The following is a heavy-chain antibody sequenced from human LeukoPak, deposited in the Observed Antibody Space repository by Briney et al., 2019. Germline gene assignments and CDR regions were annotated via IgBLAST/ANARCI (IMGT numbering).Heavy chain of an antibody. Sequence: GGSLRLSCAASGFTVSSNYMSWVRQAPGKGLERVSVIYSGGSTYYADSVKGRFTISRDNPKNTLYLQMNSLRAEDTAVYYCARCQSWKNFDYWGQGTLVTVSS. J-gene: IGHJ4*02. CDR3: ARCQSWKNFDY. D-gene: IGHD1-1*01. CDR2: IYSGGST. CDR1: GFTVSSNY. V-gene: IGHV3-66*01.